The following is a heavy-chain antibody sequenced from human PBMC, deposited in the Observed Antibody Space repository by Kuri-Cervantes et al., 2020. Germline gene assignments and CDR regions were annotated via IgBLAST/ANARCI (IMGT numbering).Heavy chain of an antibody. V-gene: IGHV3-30*02. CDR1: GFTFSSYG. D-gene: IGHD6-19*01. CDR2: IWYDGGNK. J-gene: IGHJ4*02. CDR3: AKGGSGWSLSMGIDN. Sequence: GESLKISCEASGFTFSSYGMHWVRQAPGKGLEWVAFIWYDGGNKYYADSVKGRFTISRDNSKNTVYLQMNSLRGEDTAVYYCAKGGSGWSLSMGIDNWGQGTLVTVSS.